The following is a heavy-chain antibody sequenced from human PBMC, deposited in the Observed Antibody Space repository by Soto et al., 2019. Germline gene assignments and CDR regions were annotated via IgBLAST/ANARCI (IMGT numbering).Heavy chain of an antibody. Sequence: PSETLSLTCTVSGGSINSNTYYWGWIRQPPGKGLEWIGEINHSGSTNYNPSLKSRVTISVDTSKNQFSLKLSSVTAADTAVYYCARGRGGYDNWGQGTLVTVSS. CDR1: GGSINSNTYY. CDR3: ARGRGGYDN. V-gene: IGHV4-39*07. CDR2: INHSGST. D-gene: IGHD5-12*01. J-gene: IGHJ4*02.